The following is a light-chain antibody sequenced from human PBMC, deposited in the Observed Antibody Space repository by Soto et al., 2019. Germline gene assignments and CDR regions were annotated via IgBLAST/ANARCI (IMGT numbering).Light chain of an antibody. Sequence: QSVLTQPPSVSGSPGQRVTISCTGSSSNIGAGHDVHWYQQLPGTAPKLLIYGNSNRPSGVPDRFSGSKSGTSASLAITGLQAEDEADYYCQSYDSXTHYVFGTGXKVTV. J-gene: IGLJ1*01. V-gene: IGLV1-40*01. CDR1: SSNIGAGHD. CDR3: QSYDSXTHYV. CDR2: GNS.